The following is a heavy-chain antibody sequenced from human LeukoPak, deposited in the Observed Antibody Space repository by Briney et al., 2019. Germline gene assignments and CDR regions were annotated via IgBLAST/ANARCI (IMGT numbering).Heavy chain of an antibody. CDR3: ARGGYQLLWY. CDR1: GFTFSIYS. V-gene: IGHV3-48*01. D-gene: IGHD2-2*01. J-gene: IGHJ4*02. Sequence: PGGSLRLSCGASGFTFSIYSMNWVRQAPGKGLEWVSYITSSSSLVYYADSVKGRFTVSRDNAKNSLYLQMNSLRAEDTAVYYCARGGYQLLWYWGQGTLVTVSS. CDR2: ITSSSSLV.